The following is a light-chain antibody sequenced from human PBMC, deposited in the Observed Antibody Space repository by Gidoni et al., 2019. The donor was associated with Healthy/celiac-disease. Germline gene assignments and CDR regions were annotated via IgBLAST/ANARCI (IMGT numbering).Light chain of an antibody. Sequence: DIQMTQSPSTLSVSVGDRVTITCRASQSISSWLAWYQQKPGKAPKLLIYDASSLESGVPSRFSGSGSGTEFTLTISSLQPDDFATYYCQQYNSYSTFGQXTKVEIK. CDR2: DAS. CDR3: QQYNSYST. V-gene: IGKV1-5*01. CDR1: QSISSW. J-gene: IGKJ1*01.